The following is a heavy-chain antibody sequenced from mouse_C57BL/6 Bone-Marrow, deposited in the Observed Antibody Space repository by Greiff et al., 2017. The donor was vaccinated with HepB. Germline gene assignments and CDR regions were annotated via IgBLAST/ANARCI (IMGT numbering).Heavy chain of an antibody. Sequence: EVKLQESGPGLVKPSQSLSLTCSVTGYSITSGYYWNWIRQFPGNKLEWMGYISYDGSNNYNPSLKNRISITRDTSKNQFFLKLNSVTTEDTATYYCARDRSTMVTSYAMDYWGQGTSVTVSS. V-gene: IGHV3-6*01. CDR2: ISYDGSN. CDR1: GYSITSGYY. D-gene: IGHD2-1*01. CDR3: ARDRSTMVTSYAMDY. J-gene: IGHJ4*01.